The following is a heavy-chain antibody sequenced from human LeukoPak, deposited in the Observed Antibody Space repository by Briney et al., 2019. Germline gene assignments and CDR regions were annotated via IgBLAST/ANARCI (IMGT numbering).Heavy chain of an antibody. J-gene: IGHJ4*02. D-gene: IGHD3-22*01. V-gene: IGHV3-7*01. CDR2: IKEDESEK. CDR3: ARDFASSGYVAVDY. Sequence: PGGSLRLSCGGSGFTFSDYWMTWVRQAPGKGLEWVANIKEDESEKNYADSVKGRFTISRDNAKNSLYLQMNSLRAEDTAVYYCARDFASSGYVAVDYWGQGTLVTVSS. CDR1: GFTFSDYW.